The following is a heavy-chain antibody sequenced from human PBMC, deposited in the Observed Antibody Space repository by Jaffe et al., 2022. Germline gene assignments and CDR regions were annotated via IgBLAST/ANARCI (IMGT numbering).Heavy chain of an antibody. CDR2: IYYSGST. CDR3: ARDLTGGSGTNWFDP. D-gene: IGHD3-10*01. CDR1: GGSISSYY. V-gene: IGHV4-59*01. Sequence: QVQLQESGPGLVKPSETLSLTCTVSGGSISSYYWSWIRQPPGKGLEWIGYIYYSGSTNYNPSLKSRVTISVDTSKNQFSLKLSSVTAADTAVYYCARDLTGGSGTNWFDPWGQGTLVTVSS. J-gene: IGHJ5*02.